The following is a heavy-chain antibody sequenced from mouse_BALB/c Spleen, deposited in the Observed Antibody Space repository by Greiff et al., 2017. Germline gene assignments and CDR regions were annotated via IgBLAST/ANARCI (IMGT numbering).Heavy chain of an antibody. CDR3: ARDYYCGSSYVGAMDY. V-gene: IGHV5-4*02. Sequence: EVQGVESGGGLVKPGGSLKLSCAASGFTFSDYYMYWVRQTPEKRLEWVATISDGGSYTYYPDSVKGRFTISRDNAKNNLYLQMSSLKSEDTAMYYCARDYYCGSSYVGAMDYWGQGTSVTVSS. D-gene: IGHD1-1*01. CDR2: ISDGGSYT. CDR1: GFTFSDYY. J-gene: IGHJ4*01.